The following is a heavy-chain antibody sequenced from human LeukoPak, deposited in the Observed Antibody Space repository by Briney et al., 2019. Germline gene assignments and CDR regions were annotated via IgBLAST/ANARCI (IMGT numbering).Heavy chain of an antibody. CDR3: ARGNSTYYDFWSGYYPYYYYYYYMDV. J-gene: IGHJ6*03. CDR2: IYYSGST. D-gene: IGHD3-3*01. Sequence: PSETLSLTCTVSGGSISSGGYYWSWIRQHPGKGLEWIGYIYYSGSTYYNPSLKSRVTISVDTSKNQFSLKLSSVTAADTAVYYCARGNSTYYDFWSGYYPYYYYYYYMDVWGKGTTVTVSS. CDR1: GGSISSGGYY. V-gene: IGHV4-31*03.